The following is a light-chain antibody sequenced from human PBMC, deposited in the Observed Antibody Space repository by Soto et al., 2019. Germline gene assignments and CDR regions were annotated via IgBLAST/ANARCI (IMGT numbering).Light chain of an antibody. Sequence: DIQMTQSPSTLSASVGDRVTITCRASQSISSLLAWYQQKPGKAPKLLIYKASSLESGVPSGFSGSGSGTEFTLTISSLQPDDFATYYCQQYSTYPWTFGQGTKVDIK. CDR3: QQYSTYPWT. V-gene: IGKV1-5*03. CDR2: KAS. J-gene: IGKJ1*01. CDR1: QSISSL.